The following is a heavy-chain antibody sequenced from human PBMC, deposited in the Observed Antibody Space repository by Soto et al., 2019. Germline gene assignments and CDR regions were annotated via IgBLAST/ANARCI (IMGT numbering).Heavy chain of an antibody. CDR3: ARFIRPAVMASYYYYYGMDV. J-gene: IGHJ6*02. Sequence: PGESLKISCKGSGYSFTSYWIGWVRQMPGKGLEWMGIIYPGDSDTRYSPSFQGQVTISADKSISTAYLQWSSLKASDTAMYYCARFIRPAVMASYYYYYGMDVWGQGTTVTVSS. CDR1: GYSFTSYW. CDR2: IYPGDSDT. D-gene: IGHD2-8*01. V-gene: IGHV5-51*01.